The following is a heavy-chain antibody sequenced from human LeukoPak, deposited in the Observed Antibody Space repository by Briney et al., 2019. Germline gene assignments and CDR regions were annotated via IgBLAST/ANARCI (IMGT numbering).Heavy chain of an antibody. D-gene: IGHD1-26*01. J-gene: IGHJ4*02. CDR2: ISSSSSYI. Sequence: GGSLRLSCAASGISFSTDAMSWVRQAPGKGLEWVSSISSSSSYIYYADSVKGRFTISRDNAKNSLYLQMNSLRAEDTAVYYCARGVGATGYYFDYWGQGTLVTVSS. CDR1: GISFSTDA. CDR3: ARGVGATGYYFDY. V-gene: IGHV3-21*01.